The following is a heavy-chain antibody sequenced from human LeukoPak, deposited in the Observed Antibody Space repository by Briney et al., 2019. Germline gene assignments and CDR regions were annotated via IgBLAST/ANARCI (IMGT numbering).Heavy chain of an antibody. CDR3: ARTLSGSGISC. J-gene: IGHJ4*02. CDR2: INPGGDST. Sequence: GASVKVSCKASGYTFTSYYMHWVRQAPGQGLEWMGIINPGGDSTNFAQNFQGRVTLTRDTSTSTVYMELSSLSSEDTAIYYCARTLSGSGISCWGQGTLVIVSS. CDR1: GYTFTSYY. D-gene: IGHD3-10*01. V-gene: IGHV1-46*01.